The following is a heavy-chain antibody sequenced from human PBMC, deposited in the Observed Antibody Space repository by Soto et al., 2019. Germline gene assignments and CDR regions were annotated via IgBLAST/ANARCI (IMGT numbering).Heavy chain of an antibody. CDR2: SIPIFGTA. D-gene: IGHD6-19*01. Sequence: QVQLVQSGAEVKKPGSSVKVSCKASGGTFSSYAISWVRQAPGQGLEWTGGSIPIFGTANYAQKFQGRVTITAYESTSTAYMELSSLRSEDTAVYYCARMEVAGTGWFDPWGQGTLVTVSS. V-gene: IGHV1-69*01. CDR3: ARMEVAGTGWFDP. CDR1: GGTFSSYA. J-gene: IGHJ5*02.